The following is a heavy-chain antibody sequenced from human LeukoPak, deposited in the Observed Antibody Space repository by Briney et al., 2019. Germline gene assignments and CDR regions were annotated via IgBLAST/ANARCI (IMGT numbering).Heavy chain of an antibody. CDR3: ARDGPAQMVEFDY. J-gene: IGHJ4*02. Sequence: GESLKISCKGSGYSFSGTGWYLYWLRQAPGQGLECMGWIYPNNGATAYAQKFQGRVAMTRDTSISTAYMELRRLRPDDTAVYYCARDGPAQMVEFDYWGQGTLVTVSS. V-gene: IGHV1-2*02. D-gene: IGHD3-10*01. CDR1: GYSFSGTGWY. CDR2: IYPNNGAT.